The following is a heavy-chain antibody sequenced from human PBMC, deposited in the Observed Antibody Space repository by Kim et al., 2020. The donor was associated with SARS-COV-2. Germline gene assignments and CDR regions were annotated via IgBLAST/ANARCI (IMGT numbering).Heavy chain of an antibody. J-gene: IGHJ4*02. CDR2: IIPIFGTA. Sequence: SVKVSCKASGGTFSSYAISWVRQAPGQGLEWMGGIIPIFGTANYAQKFQGRVTITADESTSTAYMELSSLRSEDTAVYYCASFVFFSEQQLKPSGFDYWGQGTLVTVSP. D-gene: IGHD6-13*01. CDR3: ASFVFFSEQQLKPSGFDY. V-gene: IGHV1-69*13. CDR1: GGTFSSYA.